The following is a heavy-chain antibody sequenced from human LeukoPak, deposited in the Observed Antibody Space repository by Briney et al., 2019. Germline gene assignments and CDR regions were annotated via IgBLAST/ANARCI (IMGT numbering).Heavy chain of an antibody. J-gene: IGHJ4*02. CDR1: GGSISNYY. CDR3: ARGGYYDSSGYYPFDY. V-gene: IGHV4-59*06. D-gene: IGHD3-22*01. CDR2: IYYSGST. Sequence: SETLSLTCTVSGGSISNYYWSWIRQHPGKGLEWIGYIYYSGSTYYNPSLKSRVTISVDTSKNQFPLKLSSVTAADTAVYYCARGGYYDSSGYYPFDYWGQGTLVTVSS.